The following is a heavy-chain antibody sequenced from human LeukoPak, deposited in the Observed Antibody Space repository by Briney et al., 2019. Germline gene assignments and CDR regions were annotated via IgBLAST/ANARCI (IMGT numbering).Heavy chain of an antibody. Sequence: KPSETLSLTCAVYGGSFSGYYWNWIRQPPGKGLEWIGEINHSGSTNYNPSLKSRVTISVDTSKNQFSLKLSSVTAADTAVYYCASSSIMITFGGVSHYWGQGTLVTVSS. CDR1: GGSFSGYY. J-gene: IGHJ4*02. V-gene: IGHV4-34*01. CDR3: ASSSIMITFGGVSHY. D-gene: IGHD3-16*01. CDR2: INHSGST.